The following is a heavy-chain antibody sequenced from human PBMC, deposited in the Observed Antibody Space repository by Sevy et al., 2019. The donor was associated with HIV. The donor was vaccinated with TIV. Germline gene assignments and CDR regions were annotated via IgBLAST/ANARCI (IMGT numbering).Heavy chain of an antibody. D-gene: IGHD6-25*01. CDR2: INYSGST. J-gene: IGHJ6*02. CDR1: GGSISSYY. CDR3: ARGLIAAPGMDYYYGMDV. V-gene: IGHV4-59*01. Sequence: SETLSLTCTVSGGSISSYYWSWIRQPPGKGLEWIGYINYSGSTNYNPSLKSRVTISVDTSKNQFSLRLSSVTAADTAVYYCARGLIAAPGMDYYYGMDVWGQGTTVTVSS.